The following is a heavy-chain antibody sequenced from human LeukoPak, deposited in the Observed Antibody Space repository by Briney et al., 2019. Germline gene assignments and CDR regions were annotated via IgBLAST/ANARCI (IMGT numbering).Heavy chain of an antibody. J-gene: IGHJ4*02. Sequence: GGSLRLSCAASGFTFSSYEMNWVRQAPGKGLEWVAFIRYDGSNKYYADSVKGRFTISRDNSKNTLYLQMNSLRTEDTAVYYCAKGLHYNILTGYRRDYYFDYWGQGTLVTVSS. D-gene: IGHD3-9*01. CDR3: AKGLHYNILTGYRRDYYFDY. CDR1: GFTFSSYE. V-gene: IGHV3-30*02. CDR2: IRYDGSNK.